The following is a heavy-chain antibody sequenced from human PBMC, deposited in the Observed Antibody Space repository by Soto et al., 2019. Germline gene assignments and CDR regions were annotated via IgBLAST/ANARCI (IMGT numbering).Heavy chain of an antibody. CDR1: GYIFCNYG. Sequence: QVQLVQSGDEVKKPGASVKVSCKASGYIFCNYGIAWVRQAPGQGREWMGWISPYTGNTHSSTKVQGRLTMTTDTSTCTAYMDLGSLTSDDTAVYYCVMVDNYVTPTPQDVWGQGTTVTVSS. D-gene: IGHD3-16*01. CDR3: VMVDNYVTPTPQDV. J-gene: IGHJ6*02. CDR2: ISPYTGNT. V-gene: IGHV1-18*01.